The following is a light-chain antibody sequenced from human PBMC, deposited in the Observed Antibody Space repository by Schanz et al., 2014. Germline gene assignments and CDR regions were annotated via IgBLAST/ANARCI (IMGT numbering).Light chain of an antibody. CDR3: QQYGSSPWT. Sequence: EIVLTQSPGTLSLSPGERATLSCRASQSVNGRFLAWYQQKPGQAPRLLIYGASTRATGIPARFSGSGSGTEFTLTISRLDPEDFAVYYCQQYGSSPWTFGQGTKVEIK. CDR1: QSVNGRF. CDR2: GAS. J-gene: IGKJ1*01. V-gene: IGKV3-20*01.